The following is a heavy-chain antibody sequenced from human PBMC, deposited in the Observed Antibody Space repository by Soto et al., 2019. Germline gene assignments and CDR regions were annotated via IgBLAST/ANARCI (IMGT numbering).Heavy chain of an antibody. CDR2: ISHNGVAT. V-gene: IGHV3-64D*06. J-gene: IGHJ3*02. D-gene: IGHD4-17*01. CDR3: AHPRGYGVFDAVDI. CDR1: GFTFNTYA. Sequence: PGGSLRLSCLASGFTFNTYAMHWVRQAPGKGLEYVSSISHNGVATYYIDSVKGRFTISRDNSKNTPFLQMTSLRAEDTAVYYCAHPRGYGVFDAVDIWGQGTMVTV.